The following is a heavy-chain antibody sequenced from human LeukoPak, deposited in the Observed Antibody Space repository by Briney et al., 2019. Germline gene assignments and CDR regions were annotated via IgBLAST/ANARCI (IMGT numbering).Heavy chain of an antibody. CDR3: ARGHTAVTRHFDF. J-gene: IGHJ4*02. CDR1: GFTFSSYS. CDR2: INSSGNTI. D-gene: IGHD4-17*01. Sequence: GGSLRLSCAASGFTFSSYSMNWVRQAPGKGLEWVSYINSSGNTIYYADSVKGRFTISRDNAKNSLYLQMNSLRVEDTAVYYCARGHTAVTRHFDFWGQGTLVTVSS. V-gene: IGHV3-48*04.